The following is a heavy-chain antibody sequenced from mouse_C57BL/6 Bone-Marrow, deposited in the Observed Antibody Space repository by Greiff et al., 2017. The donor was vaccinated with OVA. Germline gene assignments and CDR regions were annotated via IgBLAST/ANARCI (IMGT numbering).Heavy chain of an antibody. J-gene: IGHJ2*01. Sequence: QVQLQQSGAELARPGASVKMSCKASGYTFTSYTMHWVKQRPGQGLEWIGYINPSSGYTKYNQKFKDKATLTAAKSSSTAYMQLSSLTSEDAAVYYCARTTRAPFDYWGQGTTLTVSS. D-gene: IGHD3-3*01. CDR3: ARTTRAPFDY. CDR1: GYTFTSYT. CDR2: INPSSGYT. V-gene: IGHV1-4*01.